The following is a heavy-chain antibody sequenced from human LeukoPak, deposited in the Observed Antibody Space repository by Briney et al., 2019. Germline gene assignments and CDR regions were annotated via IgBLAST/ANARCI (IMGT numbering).Heavy chain of an antibody. V-gene: IGHV4-61*02. CDR3: ARATPRGTMVRGVIKGVDWFDP. J-gene: IGHJ5*02. CDR1: GGSISSGSYY. D-gene: IGHD3-10*01. Sequence: SETLSLTCTFSGGSISSGSYYWSWIRQPAGKGLEWIGRIYTSGSTNYNPSLKSRVTISVDTSKNQFSLKLSSVTAADTAVYYCARATPRGTMVRGVIKGVDWFDPWGQGTLVTVS. CDR2: IYTSGST.